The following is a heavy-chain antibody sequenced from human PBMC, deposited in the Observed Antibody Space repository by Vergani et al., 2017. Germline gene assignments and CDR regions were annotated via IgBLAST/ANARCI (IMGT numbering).Heavy chain of an antibody. J-gene: IGHJ6*02. CDR2: MDYSGST. D-gene: IGHD2-2*02. CDR1: GDSVISTDYH. V-gene: IGHV4-39*01. CDR3: ARNRRFYCSSTSCHTLGYYYYGMDV. Sequence: QVQLQESGPGLVKPSETLSLTCTVSGDSVISTDYHWGWIRQPPGKGLEWIGSMDYSGSTSYNPSLESRISISFETPKNQFSLKLSSVTAADTAVYYCARNRRFYCSSTSCHTLGYYYYGMDVWGQGTTVTVSS.